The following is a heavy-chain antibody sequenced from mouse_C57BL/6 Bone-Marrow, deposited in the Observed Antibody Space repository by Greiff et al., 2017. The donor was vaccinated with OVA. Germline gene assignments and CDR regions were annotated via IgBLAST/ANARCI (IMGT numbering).Heavy chain of an antibody. CDR3: ARERGY. V-gene: IGHV5-4*01. J-gene: IGHJ2*01. Sequence: EVMLVESGGGLVKPGGSLKLSCAASGFTFSSYAMSWVRQTPEKRLEWVATISAGGSYTYYPDNVKGRFTISRDNAKNNPYLHISHLNSEDTAMYYCARERGYWGQGTTLTVSS. CDR2: ISAGGSYT. CDR1: GFTFSSYA.